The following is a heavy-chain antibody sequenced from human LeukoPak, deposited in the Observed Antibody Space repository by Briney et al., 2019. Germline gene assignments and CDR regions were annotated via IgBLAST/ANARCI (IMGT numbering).Heavy chain of an antibody. Sequence: SETLSLTCPVSGASISSYYWSWIRQPPGKGMEWIGYIYYIGSTNYNPSLKTRSTISVDTSKNQFSLKLSSVTAADTAVYYCAREGRPLNWFDPWGQGTLVTVSS. J-gene: IGHJ5*02. CDR3: AREGRPLNWFDP. CDR1: GASISSYY. D-gene: IGHD2-15*01. V-gene: IGHV4-59*01. CDR2: IYYIGST.